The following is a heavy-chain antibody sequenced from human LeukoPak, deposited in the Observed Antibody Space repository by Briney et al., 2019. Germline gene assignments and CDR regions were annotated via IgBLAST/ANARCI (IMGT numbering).Heavy chain of an antibody. CDR1: GGSISSYY. J-gene: IGHJ4*02. D-gene: IGHD6-13*01. Sequence: SETLSLTCTVSGGSISSYYWSWIRQPPGKGLEWIGYIYYSGSTNYNPSLKSRVTISVDTSKNQFSLKLSSVTAADTAVYYCARVGQGSSSWYSFDYWGQGTLVTVSS. CDR3: ARVGQGSSSWYSFDY. V-gene: IGHV4-59*01. CDR2: IYYSGST.